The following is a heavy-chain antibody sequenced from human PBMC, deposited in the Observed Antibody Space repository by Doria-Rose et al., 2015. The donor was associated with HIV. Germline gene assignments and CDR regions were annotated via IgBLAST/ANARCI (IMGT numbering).Heavy chain of an antibody. J-gene: IGHJ4*02. Sequence: SNWWSWVRQPPGKGLEWIGQIYHSGNTNYNPSLKSRVTISADKSKNQFSLKPTSVTAADAAVYYCARDLGIQLWLGYWGQGTLVTVSS. CDR1: SNW. D-gene: IGHD5-18*01. CDR3: ARDLGIQLWLGY. V-gene: IGHV4-4*02. CDR2: IYHSGNT.